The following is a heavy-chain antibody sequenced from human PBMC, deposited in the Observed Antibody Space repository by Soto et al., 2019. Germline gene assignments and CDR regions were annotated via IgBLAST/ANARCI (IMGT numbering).Heavy chain of an antibody. V-gene: IGHV3-23*01. Sequence: GGSLRLSCAASGFTFSSYAMSWVRQAPGKGLEWVSAISGSGGSTYYADSVKGRFTISRDNSKNTLYLQMNSLRAEDTAVYYCAKDQVYYDFWSGYYSYWGQGTLVTVPQ. D-gene: IGHD3-3*01. J-gene: IGHJ4*02. CDR3: AKDQVYYDFWSGYYSY. CDR1: GFTFSSYA. CDR2: ISGSGGST.